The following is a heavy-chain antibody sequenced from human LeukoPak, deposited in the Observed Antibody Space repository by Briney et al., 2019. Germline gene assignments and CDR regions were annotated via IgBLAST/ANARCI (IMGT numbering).Heavy chain of an antibody. CDR2: VSSSGTTI. J-gene: IGHJ6*03. CDR3: AKGREYYYYYYMDV. CDR1: GFTFNNYE. Sequence: GGSLRLSCAASGFTFNNYEMNWVRQAPGKGLEWISYVSSSGTTIYYADSVKGRFTISRDNSKNTLYLQMNSLRAEDTAVYYCAKGREYYYYYYMDVWGKGTTVTVSS. V-gene: IGHV3-48*03.